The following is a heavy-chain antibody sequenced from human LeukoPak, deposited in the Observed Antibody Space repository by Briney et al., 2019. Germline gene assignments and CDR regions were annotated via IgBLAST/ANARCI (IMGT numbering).Heavy chain of an antibody. CDR2: ISSSGSTI. J-gene: IGHJ4*02. D-gene: IGHD3-22*01. CDR3: ASPNYDSSGYYAFDI. Sequence: PGGSLRLSCAASGFTFSSYEMNWVRQAPGKGLEWVSYISSSGSTIYYADSVKGRFTISRDNAKNSLYLQMNSLRAEDTAVYYCASPNYDSSGYYAFDIWGQGTLVTVSS. CDR1: GFTFSSYE. V-gene: IGHV3-48*03.